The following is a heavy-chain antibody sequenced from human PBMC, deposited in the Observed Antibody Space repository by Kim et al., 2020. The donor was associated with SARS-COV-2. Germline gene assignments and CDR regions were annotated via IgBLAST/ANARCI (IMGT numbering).Heavy chain of an antibody. J-gene: IGHJ3*02. V-gene: IGHV3-23*01. CDR1: GFTFSSYA. Sequence: GGSLRLSCAASGFTFSSYAMSWVRQAPGKGLEWVSAISGSGGSTYYADSVKGRFTISRDNSKNTLYLQMNSLRAEDTAVYYCAKDRGWLQLIPLDAFDIWGQGTMVTVSS. CDR2: ISGSGGST. D-gene: IGHD5-12*01. CDR3: AKDRGWLQLIPLDAFDI.